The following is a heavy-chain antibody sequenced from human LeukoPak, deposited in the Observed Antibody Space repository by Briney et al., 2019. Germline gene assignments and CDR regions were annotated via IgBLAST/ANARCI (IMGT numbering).Heavy chain of an antibody. CDR2: ISAYNGNT. CDR3: ARDRRGYSYGFAIDYFDY. CDR1: GYTFTGYY. J-gene: IGHJ4*02. V-gene: IGHV1-18*04. D-gene: IGHD5-18*01. Sequence: GASVKVSCKASGYTFTGYYMHWVRKAPGQGLEWMGWISAYNGNTNYAQKLQGRVTMTTDTSTSTAYMELRSLRSDDTAVYYCARDRRGYSYGFAIDYFDYWGQGTLVTVSS.